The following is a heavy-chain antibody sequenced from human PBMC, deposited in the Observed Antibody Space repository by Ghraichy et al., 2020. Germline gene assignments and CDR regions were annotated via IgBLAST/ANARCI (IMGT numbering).Heavy chain of an antibody. CDR2: IKQDGSEK. CDR3: ASQPEGTYYAMDV. Sequence: LSLTCAASGFTLSSYWMTWVRQPPGKGLEWVANIKQDGSEKNYVDSVKGRFTISRDNAKNSLYLQMNSLRAEDTAVYYCASQPEGTYYAMDVWGQGTTVTVSS. J-gene: IGHJ6*02. CDR1: GFTLSSYW. V-gene: IGHV3-7*01. D-gene: IGHD2-2*01.